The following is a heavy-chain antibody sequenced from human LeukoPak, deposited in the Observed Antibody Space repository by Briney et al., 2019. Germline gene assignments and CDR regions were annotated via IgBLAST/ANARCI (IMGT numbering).Heavy chain of an antibody. CDR3: AGRRRKGSSWYFDL. CDR1: GYTFTSYD. J-gene: IGHJ2*01. Sequence: GASVKVSCKASGYTFTSYDINWVRQATGQGLEWMGWMNPNSGNTGYAQKFQGRVTMTRNTSISTAYMELSSLRSEDTAVYYCAGRRRKGSSWYFDLWGRGTLVTVSS. CDR2: MNPNSGNT. V-gene: IGHV1-8*01. D-gene: IGHD6-13*01.